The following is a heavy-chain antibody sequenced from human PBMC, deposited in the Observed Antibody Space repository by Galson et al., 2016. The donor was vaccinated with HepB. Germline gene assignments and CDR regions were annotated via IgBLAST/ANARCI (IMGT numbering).Heavy chain of an antibody. J-gene: IGHJ1*01. CDR3: ARMEAAAGISFMRH. D-gene: IGHD6-25*01. CDR1: GYSFTTYW. CDR2: IDPKDSYT. Sequence: QSGAEVKKPGESLRISCDVSGYSFTTYWISWVRQMPGKGLEWMGRIDPKDSYTNTSPSFQGHVTTSVDKSISAAYLQWSSLKASDTAMYYCARMEAAAGISFMRHWGQGTLVTVSS. V-gene: IGHV5-10-1*01.